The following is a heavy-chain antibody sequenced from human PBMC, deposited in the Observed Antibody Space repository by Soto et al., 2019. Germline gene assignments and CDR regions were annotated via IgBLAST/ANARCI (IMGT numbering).Heavy chain of an antibody. Sequence: TLSLTCTVSGGSISSGGYYWSWIRQHPGKGLEWIGYIYYSGSTYYNPSLKSRVTISVDTSKNQFSLKPSSVTAADTAVYYCARDSGAAGAFDYWGQGNLVTVSS. CDR2: IYYSGST. D-gene: IGHD3-10*01. V-gene: IGHV4-31*03. CDR3: ARDSGAAGAFDY. J-gene: IGHJ4*02. CDR1: GGSISSGGYY.